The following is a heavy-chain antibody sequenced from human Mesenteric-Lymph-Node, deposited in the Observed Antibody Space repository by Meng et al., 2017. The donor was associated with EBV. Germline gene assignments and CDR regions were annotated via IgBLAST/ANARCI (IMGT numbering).Heavy chain of an antibody. CDR1: GGTSSRSTW. J-gene: IGHJ4*02. V-gene: IGHV4-4*02. CDR2: IYHPGST. Sequence: VSGPGRVMPCGTQSLRCDFCGGTSSRSTWWSWVPQDPGKGLEWIGEIYHPGSTNYNPSLKSRVAISIDESKNQFSLNLTSVTAADTAVYYCASGVPGDWGQGTLVTVSS. D-gene: IGHD1-1*01. CDR3: ASGVPGD.